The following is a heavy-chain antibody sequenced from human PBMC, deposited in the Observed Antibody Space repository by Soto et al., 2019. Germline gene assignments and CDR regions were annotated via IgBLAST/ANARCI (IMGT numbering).Heavy chain of an antibody. CDR2: IYYSGST. D-gene: IGHD3-3*01. Sequence: SETLSLTCTVAGGSISSSSYYWGWIRQPPGKGLEWIGSIYYSGSTYYNPSLKSRVTISVDTSKNQFSLKLSSVTAADTAVYYCASFLPGRITIFGVDEKLNWFDPWGQGTLVTVSS. V-gene: IGHV4-39*01. CDR1: GGSISSSSYY. J-gene: IGHJ5*02. CDR3: ASFLPGRITIFGVDEKLNWFDP.